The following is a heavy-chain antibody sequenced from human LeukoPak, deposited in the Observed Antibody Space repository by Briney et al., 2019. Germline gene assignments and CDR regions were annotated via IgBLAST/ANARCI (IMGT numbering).Heavy chain of an antibody. CDR3: ARRGLGYCSSTSCYARFDY. CDR1: GGSFSGYY. D-gene: IGHD2-2*01. CDR2: INHSGST. Sequence: SETLSLTCAVYGGSFSGYYWTWIRQPPGKGLEWIGEINHSGSTNYNPSLKSRVTISVDTSKNQFSPKLSSVTAADTAVYYCARRGLGYCSSTSCYARFDYWGQGTLVTVSS. J-gene: IGHJ4*02. V-gene: IGHV4-34*01.